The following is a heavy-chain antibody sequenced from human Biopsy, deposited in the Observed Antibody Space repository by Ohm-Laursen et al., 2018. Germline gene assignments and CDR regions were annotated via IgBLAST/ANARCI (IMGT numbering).Heavy chain of an antibody. CDR1: EFIFSRFW. D-gene: IGHD3-10*01. Sequence: GSLRLSCAASEFIFSRFWMYWVRQAPGKGLVWVSRINSDGSSTNYADSVKGRFTISRDNAKNTVFLQMNSLRAEDTAVYYCTRAEAGSEAHLYFDYWGQGTLVTVSS. CDR3: TRAEAGSEAHLYFDY. CDR2: INSDGSST. V-gene: IGHV3-74*01. J-gene: IGHJ4*02.